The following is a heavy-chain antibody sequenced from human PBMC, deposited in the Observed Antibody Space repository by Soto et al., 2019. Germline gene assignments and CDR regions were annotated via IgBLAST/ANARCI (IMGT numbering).Heavy chain of an antibody. CDR2: IRIGPGIT. V-gene: IGHV3-23*01. CDR3: ARSRSAMADGMNV. D-gene: IGHD5-18*01. J-gene: IGHJ6*02. Sequence: GGSLRLSCEVSGVNFRGYAMSWVRQAPGKGLEWVSGIRIGPGITYYADSVKGRFAISSDISRKTVYLQMNNLRGEDTALYFCARSRSAMADGMNVWGQGTTVTVSS. CDR1: GVNFRGYA.